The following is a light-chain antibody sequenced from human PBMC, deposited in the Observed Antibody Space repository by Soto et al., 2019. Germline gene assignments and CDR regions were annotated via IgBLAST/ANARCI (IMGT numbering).Light chain of an antibody. CDR2: DVS. V-gene: IGLV2-14*01. CDR1: NNDVGSYNY. J-gene: IGLJ1*01. CDR3: SSYTTSSTYV. Sequence: QSVLTQPASVSGSPGQSITISCTGTNNDVGSYNYVSWYQQHPGKALKVMIYDVSNRPSGVSYRFSGSKSGNTASLTISGLRAEDEADYYCSSYTTSSTYVFGTGTKVTVL.